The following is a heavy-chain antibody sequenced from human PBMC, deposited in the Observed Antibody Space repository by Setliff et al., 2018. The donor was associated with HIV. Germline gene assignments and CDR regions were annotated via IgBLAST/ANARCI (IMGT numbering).Heavy chain of an antibody. V-gene: IGHV4-59*01. Sequence: SETLSLTCTVSGASITGYYWSWIRQSPGKGLEWIGYIYFSGGTHYNPSLKSRLTISIDQSKNQFSLKLTSVTPADTAIYFCARDNPSAHWFDPWGQGTLVTVSS. CDR3: ARDNPSAHWFDP. J-gene: IGHJ5*02. CDR1: GASITGYY. CDR2: IYFSGGT.